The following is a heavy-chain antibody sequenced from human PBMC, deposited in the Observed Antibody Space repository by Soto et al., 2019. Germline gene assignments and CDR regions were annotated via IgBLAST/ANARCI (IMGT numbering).Heavy chain of an antibody. CDR2: FYYSGST. Sequence: XETLSLPCTVSGGSRSRGPYSWGWIRLPPGKGLEWIGTFYYSGSTYYNPSLESRVTISVDTSKNQFSLKVSSVTAADTAVYYCARRGVYCTIPRCYGYYGMDVWGQGTTVT. CDR3: ARRGVYCTIPRCYGYYGMDV. D-gene: IGHD2-2*01. CDR1: GGSRSRGPYS. J-gene: IGHJ6*02. V-gene: IGHV4-39*01.